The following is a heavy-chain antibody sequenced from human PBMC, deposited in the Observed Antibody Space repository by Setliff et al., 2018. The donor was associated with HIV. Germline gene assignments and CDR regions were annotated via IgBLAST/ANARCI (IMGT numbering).Heavy chain of an antibody. CDR1: GYTFTSYG. CDR2: ISAYNGHT. V-gene: IGHV1-18*01. D-gene: IGHD6-13*01. Sequence: ASVKVSCKASGYTFTSYGISWVRQAPGQGLEWMGWISAYNGHTNYAQVRDRLTMTTDTSTTTAYMDLRSLRSDDTAVYYCARGLPADGYAFDLWGQGTMVTVS. CDR3: ARGLPADGYAFDL. J-gene: IGHJ3*01.